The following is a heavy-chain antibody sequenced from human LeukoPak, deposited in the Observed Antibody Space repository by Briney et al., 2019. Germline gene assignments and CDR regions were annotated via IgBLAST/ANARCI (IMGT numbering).Heavy chain of an antibody. Sequence: SQTLSLTCTVSGGSISSGGYYWSWIRQHPGKGLEWIGYIYYSGSTYYNPSLKSRVTISVDTSKNQFSLKLSSVTAADTAVYYCARATRVFGVVIMGPNYYYGMGVWGQGTTVTVSS. CDR3: ARATRVFGVVIMGPNYYYGMGV. CDR1: GGSISSGGYY. D-gene: IGHD3-3*01. J-gene: IGHJ6*02. CDR2: IYYSGST. V-gene: IGHV4-31*03.